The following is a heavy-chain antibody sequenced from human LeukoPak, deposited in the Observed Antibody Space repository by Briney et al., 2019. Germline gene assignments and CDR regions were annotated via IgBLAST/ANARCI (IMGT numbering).Heavy chain of an antibody. CDR2: INQYGGEI. Sequence: GGSLRLSCAASGLTFSNFAMTWVRQAPGKGLECVANINQYGGEISYVDSVKGRFTVSRDNAKNSLSLQMSSLRVEDTAVYYCVKGPLITAAGTYWGQGTLVTVSS. V-gene: IGHV3-7*03. CDR1: GLTFSNFA. D-gene: IGHD6-13*01. J-gene: IGHJ4*02. CDR3: VKGPLITAAGTY.